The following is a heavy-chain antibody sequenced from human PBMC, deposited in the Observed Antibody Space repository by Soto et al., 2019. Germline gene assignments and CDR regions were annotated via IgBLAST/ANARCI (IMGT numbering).Heavy chain of an antibody. V-gene: IGHV4-31*02. CDR3: RRADSSHTVDC. CDR1: GASIISGDYC. J-gene: IGHJ4*02. CDR2: VYGSGST. D-gene: IGHD6-13*01. Sequence: SETLSLTCLVSGASIISGDYCWIWIRQVPGKGMEWIGFVYGSGSTSSNPSLKSRVTISVDTSKNHFSLELSSVTAADTALYYRRRADSSHTVDCWGQGALVTVSS.